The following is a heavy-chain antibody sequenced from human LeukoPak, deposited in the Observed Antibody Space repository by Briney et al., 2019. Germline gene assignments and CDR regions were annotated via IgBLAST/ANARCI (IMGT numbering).Heavy chain of an antibody. D-gene: IGHD1-26*01. V-gene: IGHV4-59*08. J-gene: IGHJ4*02. Sequence: SETLSLTCTVSGGSISSYYWSWIRRPPGKGLEWIGDICYSGSTNYNPSLKSRVTISVDTSKNQFSLRLSSVTAADTAVYYSARLASGSYGPLTPFDYWGQGTLVTVSS. CDR3: ARLASGSYGPLTPFDY. CDR1: GGSISSYY. CDR2: ICYSGST.